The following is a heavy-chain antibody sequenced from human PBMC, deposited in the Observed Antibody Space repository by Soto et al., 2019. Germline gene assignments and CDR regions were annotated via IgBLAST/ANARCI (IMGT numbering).Heavy chain of an antibody. D-gene: IGHD2-15*01. J-gene: IGHJ4*02. CDR3: AKVVVGAPRHPDFDS. V-gene: IGHV4-39*01. CDR2: VYHSGTT. Sequence: SETLSLTCTVSGGPINNGDYFWGWIRQPPGKGLEWIGSVYHSGTTNYNPSLKSRVTISVDTSKNQFSLNLRSATAADTAVYYCAKVVVGAPRHPDFDSWGQGTLVTVSS. CDR1: GGPINNGDYF.